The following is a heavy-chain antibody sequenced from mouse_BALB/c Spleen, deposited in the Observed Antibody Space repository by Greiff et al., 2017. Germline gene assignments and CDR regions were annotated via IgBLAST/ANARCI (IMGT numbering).Heavy chain of an antibody. Sequence: VQLKESGAELVKPGASVKLSCTASGFNIKDTYMHWVKQRPEQGLEWIGRIDPANGNTKYDPKFQGKATITADTSSNTAYLQLSSLTSEDTAVYYCARDGNSLYWGQGTTLTVSS. D-gene: IGHD2-1*01. CDR1: GFNIKDTY. J-gene: IGHJ2*01. CDR2: IDPANGNT. V-gene: IGHV14-3*02. CDR3: ARDGNSLY.